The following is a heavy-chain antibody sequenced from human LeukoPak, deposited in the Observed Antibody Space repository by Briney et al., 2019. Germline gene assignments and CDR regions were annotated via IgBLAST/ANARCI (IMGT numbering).Heavy chain of an antibody. Sequence: PGGSLRLSCAASGFTFSSYEMNWVRQAPGKGLEWVSYISNSGRTIYYADSVKGRFTISRDNAKNSLYLQMNSLRAEDTAVYYCARDWFHAIDYWGQGTLVTVSS. CDR3: ARDWFHAIDY. CDR1: GFTFSSYE. V-gene: IGHV3-48*03. J-gene: IGHJ4*02. D-gene: IGHD2/OR15-2a*01. CDR2: ISNSGRTI.